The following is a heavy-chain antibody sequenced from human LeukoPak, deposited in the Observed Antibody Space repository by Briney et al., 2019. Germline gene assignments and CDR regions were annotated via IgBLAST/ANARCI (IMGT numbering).Heavy chain of an antibody. V-gene: IGHV3-72*01. CDR1: GFTSSDYY. CDR3: ARVRDYYYMDV. CDR2: TKNRANSYTT. J-gene: IGHJ6*03. Sequence: GGSLRLSCAASGFTSSDYYMDWVCQAPGKGLEWVGRTKNRANSYTTYYAASVKGRFTISRDDSKNSLYLQMSSLKTEDTAVYFCARVRDYYYMDVWGKGTTVTVSS.